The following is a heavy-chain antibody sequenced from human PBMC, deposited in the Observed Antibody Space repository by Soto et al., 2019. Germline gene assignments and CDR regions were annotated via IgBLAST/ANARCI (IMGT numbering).Heavy chain of an antibody. CDR3: ARGVSAGVDY. D-gene: IGHD1-26*01. CDR2: MEPSTGRT. Sequence: QVQLVQSGAEVRETGASVKVSCKASGYSFTSLDINWVRQTAGQGREWMGWMEPSTGRTGYAQKFQGGVTMTRDTSINTAYMELTTLTSDDTAFYYCARGVSAGVDYWGQGTLVIVSS. CDR1: GYSFTSLD. J-gene: IGHJ4*02. V-gene: IGHV1-8*01.